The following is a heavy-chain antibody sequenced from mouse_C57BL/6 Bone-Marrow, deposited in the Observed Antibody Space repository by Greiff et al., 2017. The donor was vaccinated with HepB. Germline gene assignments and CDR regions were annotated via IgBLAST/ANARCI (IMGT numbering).Heavy chain of an antibody. Sequence: VQLQQPGAELVKPGASVKLSCKASGYTFTSYWMHWVKQRPGQGLEWIGMIHPNSGSTNYNEKFKSKATLTVDKSSSTAYMQLSSLTSEDSAVYYGAKGIYYDYDWFASWGHGTLVTVSA. V-gene: IGHV1-64*01. J-gene: IGHJ3*01. CDR2: IHPNSGST. D-gene: IGHD2-4*01. CDR1: GYTFTSYW. CDR3: AKGIYYDYDWFAS.